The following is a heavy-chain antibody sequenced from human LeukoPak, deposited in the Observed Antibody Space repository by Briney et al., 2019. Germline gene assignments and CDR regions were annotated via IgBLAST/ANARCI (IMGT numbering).Heavy chain of an antibody. CDR1: GFTFSSYG. CDR2: IRYDGSNK. Sequence: GGSLRLSCAASGFTFSSYGMHWVRQAPGKGLEWVAFIRYDGSNKYYADSVKGRFTLSRDNSKNTLYLQMNSLRAEDTAVYYCAKDRISSSRFDYWGQGTLVTVSS. CDR3: AKDRISSSRFDY. V-gene: IGHV3-30*02. J-gene: IGHJ4*02. D-gene: IGHD6-6*01.